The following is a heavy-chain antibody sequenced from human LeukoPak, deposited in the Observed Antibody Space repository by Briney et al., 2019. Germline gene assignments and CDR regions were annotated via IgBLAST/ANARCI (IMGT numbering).Heavy chain of an antibody. CDR3: ARARGSGSYYDTYYYYYMDV. CDR1: GYTFTSYG. D-gene: IGHD3-10*01. Sequence: ASVKVSFKASGYTFTSYGIGWVRQAPGQGLEWMGWISAYNGNTNYAQMLQGRVTMTTDTSTSTAYMELRSLRSDDTAVYYCARARGSGSYYDTYYYYYMDVWGKGTTVTVSS. CDR2: ISAYNGNT. J-gene: IGHJ6*03. V-gene: IGHV1-18*01.